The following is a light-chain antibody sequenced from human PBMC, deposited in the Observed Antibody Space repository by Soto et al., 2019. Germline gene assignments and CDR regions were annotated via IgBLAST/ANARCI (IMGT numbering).Light chain of an antibody. CDR1: SSDVGAYNY. CDR3: SSKTSISTRV. CDR2: DVS. Sequence: QSVLTQPASVSGSPGQSITISCTGTSSDVGAYNYVSWYQQHPGKAPKLMIYDVSNRPSGVSNRFSGSKSGNTASLTISGLQAEDEGDYYCSSKTSISTRVFGGGTKLTVL. V-gene: IGLV2-14*03. J-gene: IGLJ3*02.